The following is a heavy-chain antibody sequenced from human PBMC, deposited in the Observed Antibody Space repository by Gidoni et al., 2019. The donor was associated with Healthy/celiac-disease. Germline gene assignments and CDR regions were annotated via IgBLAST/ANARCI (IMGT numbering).Heavy chain of an antibody. D-gene: IGHD2-8*01. J-gene: IGHJ5*02. CDR1: GYTFRTFA. V-gene: IGHV1-18*01. Sequence: QVQLVQSGAEVKKHGASVKVSCKASGYTFRTFAINWVRQAPGQGLEWMGWSSGYNGNTNYAPKVQGRVTRTRDTSTSTAYSELRGLRSDDTAVYYCARDVGRDAALMVYGIGWVDPCGQGTLVTVSS. CDR3: ARDVGRDAALMVYGIGWVDP. CDR2: SSGYNGNT.